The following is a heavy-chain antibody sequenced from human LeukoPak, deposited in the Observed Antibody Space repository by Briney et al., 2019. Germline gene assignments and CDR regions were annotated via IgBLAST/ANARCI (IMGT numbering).Heavy chain of an antibody. J-gene: IGHJ6*02. CDR3: ARRITIAAAGWGYGMDV. Sequence: GGSLRLSCAASGFTFSTYSMNWVRQAPGKGLEWVANIRHDGSDKKYVDSVKGRFTISRDNAENLLFLQMNSLRAEDTAVYYCARRITIAAAGWGYGMDVWGQGTTVTVSS. CDR2: IRHDGSDK. CDR1: GFTFSTYS. D-gene: IGHD6-13*01. V-gene: IGHV3-7*03.